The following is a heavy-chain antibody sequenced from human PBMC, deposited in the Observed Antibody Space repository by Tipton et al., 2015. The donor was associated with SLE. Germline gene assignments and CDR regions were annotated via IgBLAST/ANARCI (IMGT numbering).Heavy chain of an antibody. Sequence: TLSLTCTVSGGYINTGTYYWCWIRQPAGKGLEWIGRIYTSGSTNYNPSLKSRLTISVDTSKNQFSLNLSSVIAADTAVYYCAREKTRGPGNYWGQGTLVTVSS. CDR1: GGYINTGTYY. V-gene: IGHV4-61*02. CDR3: AREKTRGPGNY. J-gene: IGHJ4*02. CDR2: IYTSGST. D-gene: IGHD3-10*01.